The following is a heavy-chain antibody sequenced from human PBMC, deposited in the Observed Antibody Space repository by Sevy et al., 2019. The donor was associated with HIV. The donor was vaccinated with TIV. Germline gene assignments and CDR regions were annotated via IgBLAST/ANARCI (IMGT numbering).Heavy chain of an antibody. CDR2: IYYSGNT. J-gene: IGHJ4*02. Sequence: SETLSLTCTVSGGSISSSIYYWGWIRQPPGKGLEWIGSIYYSGNTYYNPSLKSRVTISVDTSKNQFSLKLSSVTAADTAVYYGARQNRRSIWTFDYWGQGTLVTVSS. CDR1: GGSISSSIYY. CDR3: ARQNRRSIWTFDY. D-gene: IGHD1-1*01. V-gene: IGHV4-39*01.